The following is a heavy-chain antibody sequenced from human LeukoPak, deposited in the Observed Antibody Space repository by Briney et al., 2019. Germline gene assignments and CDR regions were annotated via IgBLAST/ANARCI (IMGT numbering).Heavy chain of an antibody. D-gene: IGHD6-13*01. Sequence: GASVKVSCKASGYSSTNYGISWVRQAPGQGLEWMGWIHIYRGNTNYAQKFQGRVTITTDTSTSTVYMEVRGLRSDDTAMYYCVRDVGITVADSFDPWGQGTLVTVSS. CDR3: VRDVGITVADSFDP. V-gene: IGHV1-18*01. J-gene: IGHJ5*02. CDR1: GYSSTNYG. CDR2: IHIYRGNT.